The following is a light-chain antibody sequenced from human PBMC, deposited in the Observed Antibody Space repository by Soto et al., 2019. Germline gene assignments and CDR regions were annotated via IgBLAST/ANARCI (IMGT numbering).Light chain of an antibody. V-gene: IGKV3-20*01. J-gene: IGKJ1*01. CDR1: QSVSSSY. Sequence: EIVLTQSPGTLSLSPGERATLSCRASQSVSSSYLAWYQQKPGQAPRLLIYGASSRATGIPDRFSGSGSGTDFTLTISRLEPEDFAGYYCQQYGSSSRTFRQGTKVDI. CDR3: QQYGSSSRT. CDR2: GAS.